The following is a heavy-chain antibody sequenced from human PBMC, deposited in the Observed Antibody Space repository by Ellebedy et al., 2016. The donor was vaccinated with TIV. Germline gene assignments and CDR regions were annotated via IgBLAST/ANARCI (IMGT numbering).Heavy chain of an antibody. Sequence: EGSLRLSCAASGFTFSSYDMHWVRQGTGKGLEWVSAIGTAGDTYYPGSVKGRFTISRENAKNSLYLQITSLRAEDTAVYYCARVRFGDTAVDYWGQGTLVTVSS. CDR3: ARVRFGDTAVDY. J-gene: IGHJ4*03. V-gene: IGHV3-13*01. CDR1: GFTFSSYD. D-gene: IGHD2-21*01. CDR2: IGTAGDT.